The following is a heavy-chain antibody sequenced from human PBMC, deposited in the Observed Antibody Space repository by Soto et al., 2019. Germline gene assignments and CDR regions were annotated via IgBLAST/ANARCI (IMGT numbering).Heavy chain of an antibody. V-gene: IGHV1-3*01. CDR2: INAGNENT. CDR3: AREGIGYCTGGSCYTFDP. D-gene: IGHD2-8*02. J-gene: IGHJ5*02. CDR1: GYIFTHYS. Sequence: ASVKVSCKASGYIFTHYSIHWVRQAPGQRLEWMGWINAGNENTKYSQNFQGRVTFTRDTSATTAYMELSSLRSKDTAVYYCAREGIGYCTGGSCYTFDPWGQGTLVTVSS.